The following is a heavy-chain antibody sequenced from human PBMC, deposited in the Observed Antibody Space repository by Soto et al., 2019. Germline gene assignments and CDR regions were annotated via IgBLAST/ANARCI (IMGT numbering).Heavy chain of an antibody. D-gene: IGHD1-26*01. V-gene: IGHV3-23*01. J-gene: IGHJ4*02. CDR1: GFNFSSYA. Sequence: GGSLRLCCAACGFNFSSYAVGWVRQAPGKGLDWVSSISAGGDGTYYADSVKGRFTISRDNSKNTVYLQMSSLRADDTAVYYCADGGRYPYYWGPGTLVTVSS. CDR3: ADGGRYPYY. CDR2: ISAGGDGT.